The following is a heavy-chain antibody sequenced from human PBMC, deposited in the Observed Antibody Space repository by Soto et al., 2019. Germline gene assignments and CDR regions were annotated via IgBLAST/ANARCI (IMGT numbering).Heavy chain of an antibody. CDR3: AKRPASIITFEY. J-gene: IGHJ4*02. D-gene: IGHD2-2*01. V-gene: IGHV3-23*01. CDR2: ISGNGGST. CDR1: GFTCSSYA. Sequence: GVSLRLSCAASGFTCSSYARSWVRQAPGKGLEWVSTISGNGGSTYYADSVKGRFTISRDNSKNMLFLQINSLRDDDSAVYYCAKRPASIITFEYWGQGTPVTVPS.